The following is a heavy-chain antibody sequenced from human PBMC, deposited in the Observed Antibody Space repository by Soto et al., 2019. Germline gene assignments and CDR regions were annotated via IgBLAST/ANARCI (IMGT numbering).Heavy chain of an antibody. D-gene: IGHD5-18*01. CDR2: IWYDGSNK. J-gene: IGHJ4*02. V-gene: IGHV3-33*01. CDR1: GFTFSNFG. CDR3: AMLGQLWSIDY. Sequence: QVQLVESGGGVVQPGRSLRLSCAASGFTFSNFGIHWVRQAPGKGLEWVAVIWYDGSNKYYADSVTGRFTISRDNSKNTVNLQMNSLRADDTAVYYCAMLGQLWSIDYWGQGTLVTVSS.